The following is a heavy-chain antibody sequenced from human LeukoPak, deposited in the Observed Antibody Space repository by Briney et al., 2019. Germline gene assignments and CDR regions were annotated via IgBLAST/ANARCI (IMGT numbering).Heavy chain of an antibody. CDR3: ARTRDGYNYYFDY. J-gene: IGHJ4*02. Sequence: GGSLRLSCAASGFTFSRSWMTWVRQAPGKGLEWVASINEDGSEIHYVDSVKGRFTISRDNAKNSLYLQMNSLRAEDTAVYYCARTRDGYNYYFDYWGQGTLVTVSS. CDR1: GFTFSRSW. CDR2: INEDGSEI. D-gene: IGHD5-24*01. V-gene: IGHV3-7*01.